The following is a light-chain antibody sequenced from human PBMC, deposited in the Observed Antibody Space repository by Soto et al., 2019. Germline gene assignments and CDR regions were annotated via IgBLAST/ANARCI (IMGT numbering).Light chain of an antibody. CDR3: QSYDSSLSGYV. J-gene: IGLJ1*01. Sequence: QSVLTQPPSVSGAPGQRVTISCTGSSSNIGAGYDVHWYQQLPGTAPKLLIYGNSNRPSGVPDRFSGSKSGTSASLAITGLQAEDVGDYYCQSYDSSLSGYVFGTGTKLTVL. CDR1: SSNIGAGYD. CDR2: GNS. V-gene: IGLV1-40*01.